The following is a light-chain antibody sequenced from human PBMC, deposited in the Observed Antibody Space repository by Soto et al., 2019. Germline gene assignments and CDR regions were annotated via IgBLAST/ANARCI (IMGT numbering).Light chain of an antibody. J-gene: IGKJ1*01. CDR2: GAS. V-gene: IGKV3-15*01. CDR3: QQYLSWRT. CDR1: ESVSTN. Sequence: EIAMTQSPATLSLAPGERVTLSCRAGESVSTNLAWYQQKAGQAHRLLIYGASTRAAGIPARYSGSGDATEFTLTIRCLQSEDVAVYYCQQYLSWRTFVHGTQV.